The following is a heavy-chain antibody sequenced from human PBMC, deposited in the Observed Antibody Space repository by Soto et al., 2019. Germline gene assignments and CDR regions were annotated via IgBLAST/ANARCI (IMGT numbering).Heavy chain of an antibody. CDR3: ARAVKQQLVDFDY. D-gene: IGHD6-13*01. Sequence: ASVKVSCKASGYTFTGYYMHWVRQAPGQGLEWMGWINPNSGGTNYAQKFQGWVTMTRDTSISTAYMELSRLRSDDTAVYYCARAVKQQLVDFDYWGQGTLVTVSS. CDR2: INPNSGGT. J-gene: IGHJ4*02. V-gene: IGHV1-2*04. CDR1: GYTFTGYY.